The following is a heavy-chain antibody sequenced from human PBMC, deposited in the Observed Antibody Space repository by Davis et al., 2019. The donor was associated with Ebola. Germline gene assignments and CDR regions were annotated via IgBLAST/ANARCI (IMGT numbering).Heavy chain of an antibody. D-gene: IGHD2-8*01. CDR2: INPSGGST. V-gene: IGHV1-46*01. CDR1: GHTFTSYY. Sequence: ASVKVSCKASGHTFTSYYMHWVRQAPGQGLEWMGIINPSGGSTSYAQKFQGRVTITADKSTSTAYMELSSLRSEDTAVYYCARGMAMGTNFDYWGQGTLVTVSS. J-gene: IGHJ4*02. CDR3: ARGMAMGTNFDY.